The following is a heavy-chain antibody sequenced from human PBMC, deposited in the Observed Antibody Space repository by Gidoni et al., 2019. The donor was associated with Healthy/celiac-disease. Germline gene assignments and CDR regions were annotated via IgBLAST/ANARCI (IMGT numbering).Heavy chain of an antibody. D-gene: IGHD3-3*01. CDR1: GFTFSSYS. CDR2: ISSSSSYI. J-gene: IGHJ4*02. CDR3: ARLRFLEWLFDY. V-gene: IGHV3-21*01. Sequence: EVQLVESGGGLVKPGGSLRLSCAASGFTFSSYSMNWVRQAPGKGLEWVSSISSSSSYIYYADSVKGRFTISRDNAKNSLYLQMNSLRAEDTAVYYCARLRFLEWLFDYWGQGTLVTVSS.